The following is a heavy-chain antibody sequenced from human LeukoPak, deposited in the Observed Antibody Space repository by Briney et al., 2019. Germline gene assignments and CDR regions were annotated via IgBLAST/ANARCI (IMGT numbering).Heavy chain of an antibody. D-gene: IGHD3-22*01. J-gene: IGHJ4*02. CDR3: AREYHDSSGYLDY. CDR1: GFTFRRYG. V-gene: IGHV3-23*01. CDR2: VSDSGRNT. Sequence: PGGSLRLSCAASGFTFRRYGMTWVRQAPGKGLDWVSSVSDSGRNTYYADSVKGRFTISRVNSRNTLYLQMNSLRAEDTAVYYCAREYHDSSGYLDYWGQGTLVTVSS.